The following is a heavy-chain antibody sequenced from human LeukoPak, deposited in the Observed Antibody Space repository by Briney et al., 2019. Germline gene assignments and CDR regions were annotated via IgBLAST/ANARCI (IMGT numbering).Heavy chain of an antibody. V-gene: IGHV3-7*01. CDR3: ARAITLNWGVLRERLYYFDY. CDR2: IKQDGSEK. J-gene: IGHJ4*02. D-gene: IGHD7-27*01. CDR1: GFTFSSYW. Sequence: PGGSLRLSCAASGFTFSSYWMSWVRQAPGKGLEWVANIKQDGSEKYYVDSVKGRFTISRDNAKNSLYLQMNSLRAEDTAVYYCARAITLNWGVLRERLYYFDYWGQGTLVTVSS.